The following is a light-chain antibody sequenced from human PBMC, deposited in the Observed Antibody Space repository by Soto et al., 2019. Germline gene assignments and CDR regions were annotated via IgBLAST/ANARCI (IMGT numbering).Light chain of an antibody. V-gene: IGKV3-15*01. J-gene: IGKJ4*01. CDR3: QQYNNWPPVT. Sequence: EIVMTQSPATLSVSPGERATLSCRASQSVSSKLAWYQQKPGQAPRLLIYGASTRATGIPARFSGSGSGTEFTLTISSLQSEDFAIYYCQQYNNWPPVTFGGGTKVEIK. CDR1: QSVSSK. CDR2: GAS.